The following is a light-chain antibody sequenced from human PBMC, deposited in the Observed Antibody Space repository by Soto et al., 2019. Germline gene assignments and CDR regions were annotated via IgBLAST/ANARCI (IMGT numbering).Light chain of an antibody. J-gene: IGLJ3*02. Sequence: QSALTQPASVSGSPGQSITISCTGTSSDVGGYNFVSWYQQHPGNAPKLIIHEVLNRPSGVSSRFSGSKSGNTASLTISGLQAEDDAVYYCCSLSASSHWVFGGGTKLTVL. CDR1: SSDVGGYNF. V-gene: IGLV2-14*03. CDR3: CSLSASSHWV. CDR2: EVL.